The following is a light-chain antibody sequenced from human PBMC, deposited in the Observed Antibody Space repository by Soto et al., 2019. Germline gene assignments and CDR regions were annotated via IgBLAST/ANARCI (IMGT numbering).Light chain of an antibody. V-gene: IGKV3-20*01. CDR1: QSVTGNY. Sequence: PEARATLSCGASQSVTGNYLAWFQQRPGQAPRLLIYGASTRASGIPDRFSGSGSGTDFTLIISRLEPEDFAVYYCQQYGSTPRTFGGGTKVDIK. CDR3: QQYGSTPRT. CDR2: GAS. J-gene: IGKJ4*01.